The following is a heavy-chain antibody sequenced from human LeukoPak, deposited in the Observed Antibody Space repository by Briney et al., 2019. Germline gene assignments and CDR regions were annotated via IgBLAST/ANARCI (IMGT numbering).Heavy chain of an antibody. CDR3: ARARGYCGSTGCYYFDY. Sequence: ASVKVSCKASGYIFTGYYIHWVRQAPGQGLEWMGWINPNSGDTNYAQKFQGRVSMTRDASISTAYMELSSLRSDDTAVYYCARARGYCGSTGCYYFDYWGQGTLVTVSS. CDR1: GYIFTGYY. J-gene: IGHJ4*02. CDR2: INPNSGDT. D-gene: IGHD2-2*01. V-gene: IGHV1-2*02.